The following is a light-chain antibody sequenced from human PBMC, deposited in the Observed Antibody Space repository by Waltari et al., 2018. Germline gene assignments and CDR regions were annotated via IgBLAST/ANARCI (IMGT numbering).Light chain of an antibody. J-gene: IGLJ2*01. CDR2: YDS. CDR1: HIGSKS. Sequence: SYVVTQPPSVSVAPGKTARITCGGNHIGSKSVHGYQQKPGQAPVLVIYYDSDRPSGIPERFSGSNSGNPATLTITRVEAGDEADYYCQVWLSSSDHPVFGGGTKLTVL. CDR3: QVWLSSSDHPV. V-gene: IGLV3-21*04.